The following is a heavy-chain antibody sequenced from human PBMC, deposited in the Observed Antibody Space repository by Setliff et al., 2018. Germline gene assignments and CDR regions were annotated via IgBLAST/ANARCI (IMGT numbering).Heavy chain of an antibody. CDR2: INPNSGGT. J-gene: IGHJ4*02. Sequence: ASVKVSCKASGYNFTGYYMYWVRQAPGQGLEWMGWINPNSGGTNYAQKFQGRVSMTRDTSISTAFLELNGLRSDDTAVYYCAGVDVLTASPFWGQGTLVTVSS. D-gene: IGHD3-9*01. V-gene: IGHV1-2*02. CDR3: AGVDVLTASPF. CDR1: GYNFTGYY.